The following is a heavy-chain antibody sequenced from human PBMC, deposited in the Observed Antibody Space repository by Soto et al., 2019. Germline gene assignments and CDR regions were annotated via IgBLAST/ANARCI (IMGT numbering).Heavy chain of an antibody. CDR3: AKGGYDSSGYYSGAGAFDI. D-gene: IGHD3-22*01. Sequence: GGSLRLSCAASGSTFSSYAMSWVRQAPGKGLEWVSAISGSGGSTYYADSVKGRFTISRDNSKNTLYLQMNSLRAEDTAVYYCAKGGYDSSGYYSGAGAFDIWGPGTMVTVSS. CDR2: ISGSGGST. CDR1: GSTFSSYA. V-gene: IGHV3-23*01. J-gene: IGHJ3*02.